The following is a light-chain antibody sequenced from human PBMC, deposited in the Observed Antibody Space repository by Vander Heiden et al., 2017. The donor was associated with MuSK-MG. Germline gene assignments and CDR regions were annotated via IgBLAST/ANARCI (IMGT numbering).Light chain of an antibody. CDR3: QAWDSSTVV. CDR1: KLEDQY. CDR2: QDS. J-gene: IGLJ2*01. V-gene: IGLV3-1*01. Sequence: SYELTQPPSVSVSPGHTASTTCSGDKLEDQYAGLCQQKPGQSPVLVIYQDSKRPSGIPGRFSGSNSGNTATLTISGTQAMDEADYYCQAWDSSTVVFGGGTKLTVL.